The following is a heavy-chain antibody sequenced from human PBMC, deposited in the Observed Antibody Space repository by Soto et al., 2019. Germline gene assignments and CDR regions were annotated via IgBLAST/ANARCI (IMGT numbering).Heavy chain of an antibody. J-gene: IGHJ6*02. CDR2: TYYRSKCYN. V-gene: IGHV6-1*01. CDR1: GDRVSSNSAA. CDR3: ARVRNYYYYFYVMDL. Sequence: SQTLSLTCAISGDRVSSNSAAWNWIRQSPSRGLEWLGRTYYRSKCYNDYAVSVKSRITINPDTSKNQFSLQLNSVTPEDTSVYYCARVRNYYYYFYVMDLWGQGTKVTVSS.